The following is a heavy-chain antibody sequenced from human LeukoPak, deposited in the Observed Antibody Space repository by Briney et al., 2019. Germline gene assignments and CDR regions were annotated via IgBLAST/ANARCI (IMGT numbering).Heavy chain of an antibody. Sequence: GGSLRLSCAASGFTFSSYWMNWARQAPGKGLEWVASINHNGNVNYYVDSVKGRFTISRDNAKNSLYLQMSNLRAEDTAVYYCAKTGFEGGSSWPHFDYWGQGTLVTVSS. CDR3: AKTGFEGGSSWPHFDY. V-gene: IGHV3-7*03. CDR1: GFTFSSYW. CDR2: INHNGNVN. J-gene: IGHJ4*02. D-gene: IGHD6-13*01.